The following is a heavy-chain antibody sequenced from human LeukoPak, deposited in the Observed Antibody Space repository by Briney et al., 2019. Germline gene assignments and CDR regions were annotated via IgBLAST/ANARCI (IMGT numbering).Heavy chain of an antibody. V-gene: IGHV6-1*01. J-gene: IGHJ3*02. CDR3: ARDADEVDTFDI. Sequence: SQTLSLTCVISGDSVSSNSAAWNWIRQSPSRGLEWLGRTYYRSKWHNDYSVSVKSRITINPDTSKNQFSLQLNSVTPEDTAIYYCARDADEVDTFDIWGQGTMVTVSS. CDR1: GDSVSSNSAA. CDR2: TYYRSKWHN.